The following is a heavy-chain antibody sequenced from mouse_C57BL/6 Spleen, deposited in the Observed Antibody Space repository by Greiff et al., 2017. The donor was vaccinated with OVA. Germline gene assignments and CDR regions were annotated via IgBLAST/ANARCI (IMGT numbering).Heavy chain of an antibody. CDR2: INPSNGGT. D-gene: IGHD1-1*02. Sequence: QVQLQQSGTELVKPGASVKLSCKASGYTFTSYWMHRVKQRPGQGLEWIGNINPSNGGTNYNEKFKSKATLTVDKSSSTAYMQLSSLTSEDSAVYYGAPYGPPYAMDYWGQGTSVTVSS. J-gene: IGHJ4*01. CDR3: APYGPPYAMDY. V-gene: IGHV1-53*01. CDR1: GYTFTSYW.